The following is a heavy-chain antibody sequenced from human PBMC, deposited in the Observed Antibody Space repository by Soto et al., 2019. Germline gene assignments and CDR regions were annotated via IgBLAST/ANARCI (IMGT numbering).Heavy chain of an antibody. CDR3: ARDNRRGYCSSTSCYSWFDP. J-gene: IGHJ5*02. CDR1: GXTFSSYE. V-gene: IGHV3-48*03. CDR2: ISSSGSTI. D-gene: IGHD2-2*02. Sequence: GSLRLSCAASGXTFSSYEMNWVRQAPGRGLELVSYISSSGSTIYYADSVKGRFTISRDNAKNSLYLQMNSLRAEDKAVYYCARDNRRGYCSSTSCYSWFDPWGQGTLGPVSS.